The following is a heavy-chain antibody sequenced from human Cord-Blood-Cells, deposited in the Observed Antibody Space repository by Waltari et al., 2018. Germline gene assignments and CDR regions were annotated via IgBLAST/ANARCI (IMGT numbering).Heavy chain of an antibody. Sequence: EVQLVESGGGLVKPGGSLRLSCAASGFTFSSYSMNWVRQAPGKGLEGVSSISSSSSYISYADSVKGRFTISRDNAKNSLYLQMNSLRAEDTAVYYCARSGYFGDAFDIWGQGTMVTVSS. CDR2: ISSSSSYI. V-gene: IGHV3-21*01. D-gene: IGHD3-10*01. J-gene: IGHJ3*02. CDR1: GFTFSSYS. CDR3: ARSGYFGDAFDI.